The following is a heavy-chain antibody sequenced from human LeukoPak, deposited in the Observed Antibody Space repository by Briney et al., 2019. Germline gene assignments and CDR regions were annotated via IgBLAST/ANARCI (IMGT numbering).Heavy chain of an antibody. V-gene: IGHV1-18*01. CDR2: ISAYNDNT. D-gene: IGHD2/OR15-2a*01. J-gene: IGHJ4*02. Sequence: ASLKDSSKPSRYTLTSYGISSVCHAPQQRLEWVGWISAYNDNTNYAQKFQGRVTITSDESTSTAYMELSSLRSEDTAVYYCARARLCGNYFDYWGRGSLVSVSS. CDR3: ARARLCGNYFDY. CDR1: RYTLTSYG.